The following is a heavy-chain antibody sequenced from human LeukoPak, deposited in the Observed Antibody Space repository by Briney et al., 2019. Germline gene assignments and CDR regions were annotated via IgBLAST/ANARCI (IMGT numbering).Heavy chain of an antibody. CDR2: ITGVGDTT. J-gene: IGHJ4*02. D-gene: IGHD2-8*02. Sequence: GGSLRLSCAASGFTFSDYAMSWVRQAPGKGLEWVSAITGVGDTTYYADSVKGRFTISRDNSKSTVYLQMHGLRAEDTAIYYCAKDFGCTGGSCPFVTAILANWGQGTLVTVSS. CDR3: AKDFGCTGGSCPFVTAILAN. CDR1: GFTFSDYA. V-gene: IGHV3-23*01.